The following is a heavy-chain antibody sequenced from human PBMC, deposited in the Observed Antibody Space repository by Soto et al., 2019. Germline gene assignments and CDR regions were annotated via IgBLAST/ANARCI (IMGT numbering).Heavy chain of an antibody. CDR3: ARGHDVEMATIDAFDI. CDR1: GFTFSDYA. D-gene: IGHD5-12*01. V-gene: IGHV3-30*03. Sequence: GGSLRLSCAASGFTFSDYAMHWVRQAPGKGLEWVAVITNDSSTTHYADSVKGRFTISRDNAKNTLSLEMNSLRAEDTAVYYCARGHDVEMATIDAFDIWGQGTMVTVSS. CDR2: ITNDSSTT. J-gene: IGHJ3*02.